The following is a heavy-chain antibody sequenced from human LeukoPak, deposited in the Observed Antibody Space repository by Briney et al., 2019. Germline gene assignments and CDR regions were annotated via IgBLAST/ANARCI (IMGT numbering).Heavy chain of an antibody. Sequence: GGSLRLSCAASGFTFSSYAMSWVRQAPGKGLEWVSAISGSGGSAYYADSVKGRFTISRDNSKNTLYLQMNSLRAEDTAAYYCAKDNGGDYYDSSGYYGGSAFDIWGQGTMVTVSS. J-gene: IGHJ3*02. CDR2: ISGSGGSA. D-gene: IGHD3-22*01. V-gene: IGHV3-23*01. CDR3: AKDNGGDYYDSSGYYGGSAFDI. CDR1: GFTFSSYA.